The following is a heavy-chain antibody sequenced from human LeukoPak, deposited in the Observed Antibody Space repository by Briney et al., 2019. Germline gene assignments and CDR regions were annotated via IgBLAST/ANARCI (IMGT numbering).Heavy chain of an antibody. CDR1: GFTLDDYA. D-gene: IGHD3-10*01. CDR3: AKEGVYGSGSYHYYFDY. J-gene: IGHJ4*02. CDR2: INWNSGSI. V-gene: IGHV3-9*01. Sequence: PGGSLRLSCAASGFTLDDYAIHWVRQAPGKGLEWVSSINWNSGSIGYADSVKGRFTISRDNAKNSLYLQMNSLRAEDTALYYCAKEGVYGSGSYHYYFDYWGQGTLVTVSS.